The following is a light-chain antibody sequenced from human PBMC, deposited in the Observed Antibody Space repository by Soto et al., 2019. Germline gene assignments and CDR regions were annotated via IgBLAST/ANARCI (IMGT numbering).Light chain of an antibody. CDR1: QSVSSY. J-gene: IGKJ1*01. CDR2: GAS. CDR3: QQYNNWTWT. V-gene: IGKV3-15*01. Sequence: EIVLTQSPATLSLSPGERATLSCRASQSVSSYLAWYQQKPGQAPRLLIYGASTRATGIPARFSGTGSGTEFTLTISSLQSEDFAVYYCQQYNNWTWTFGQGTKVDI.